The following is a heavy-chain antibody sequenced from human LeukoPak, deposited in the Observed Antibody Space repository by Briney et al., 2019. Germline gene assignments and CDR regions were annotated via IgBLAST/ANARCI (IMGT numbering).Heavy chain of an antibody. J-gene: IGHJ4*02. CDR2: ISGSGGST. Sequence: GGSLRLSCAASGFTFSSYAMSWVRQAPGKGLEWVSAISGSGGSTYYADSVKGRFTISRDNSKNTLYLQMNSLRAEDTAVYYCARGENSHYGDYDLGEEWGQGTLVTVSS. V-gene: IGHV3-23*01. D-gene: IGHD4-17*01. CDR3: ARGENSHYGDYDLGEE. CDR1: GFTFSSYA.